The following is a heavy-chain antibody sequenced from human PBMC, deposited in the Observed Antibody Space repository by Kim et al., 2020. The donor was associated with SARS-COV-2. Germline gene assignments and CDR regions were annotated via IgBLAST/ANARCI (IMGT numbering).Heavy chain of an antibody. V-gene: IGHV5-51*01. Sequence: DTRYCPSFKGQVTISADKSISTACLQWSSLKASDTAMYYCARGSSYRFDRWGQGTLVTVSS. J-gene: IGHJ5*02. CDR3: ARGSSYRFDR. D-gene: IGHD6-6*01. CDR2: DT.